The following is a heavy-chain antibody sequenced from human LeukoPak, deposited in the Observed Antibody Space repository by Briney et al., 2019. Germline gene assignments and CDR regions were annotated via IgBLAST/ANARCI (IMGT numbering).Heavy chain of an antibody. V-gene: IGHV3-23*01. CDR2: MSGSGGST. D-gene: IGHD2-2*01. Sequence: GGSLRLSCAASGFTFSNYAMSWVRQAPGKGLEWVLAMSGSGGSTYYADSVKGRFTISRDNSKNTLYLQMDSLRAEDTAVYYCAKRGSVGIDYWGQGTLVTVSS. CDR1: GFTFSNYA. CDR3: AKRGSVGIDY. J-gene: IGHJ4*02.